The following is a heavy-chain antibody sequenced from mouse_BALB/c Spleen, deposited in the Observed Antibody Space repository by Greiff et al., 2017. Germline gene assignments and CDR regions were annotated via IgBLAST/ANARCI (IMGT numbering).Heavy chain of an antibody. V-gene: IGHV5-6-5*01. CDR1: GFTFSSYA. CDR3: AREVYFDV. J-gene: IGHJ1*01. CDR2: ISSGGST. Sequence: EVNVVESGGGLVKPGGSLKLSCAASGFTFSSYAMSWVRQTPEKRLEWVASISSGGSTYYPDSVKGRFTISRDNARNILYLQMSSLRSEDTAMYYCAREVYFDVWGAGTTVTVSS.